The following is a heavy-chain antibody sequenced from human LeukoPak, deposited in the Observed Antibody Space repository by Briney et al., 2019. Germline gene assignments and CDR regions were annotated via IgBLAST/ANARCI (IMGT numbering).Heavy chain of an antibody. CDR3: AREFPLTYYYDSSGYGDY. V-gene: IGHV3-23*01. J-gene: IGHJ4*02. Sequence: PGGSLRLSCAASGFTFSSYAMSWVRQAPGKGLEWVSGSGSGGSTYYADSVKGRFTISRDNSKNTLYLQMNSLRAEDTAVYYCAREFPLTYYYDSSGYGDYWGQGTLVTVSS. CDR2: SGSGGST. D-gene: IGHD3-22*01. CDR1: GFTFSSYA.